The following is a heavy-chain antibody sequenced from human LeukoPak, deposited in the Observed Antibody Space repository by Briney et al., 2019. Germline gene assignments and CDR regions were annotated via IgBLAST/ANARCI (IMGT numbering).Heavy chain of an antibody. CDR3: ARDQPIDY. J-gene: IGHJ4*02. V-gene: IGHV3-48*02. CDR1: GLTFSRYG. CDR2: ISSSSNTI. Sequence: GGSLRLSCVASGLTFSRYGMSWVRQAPGKGLEWGSNISSSSNTIYYADSVKGRFTISRDNAKNSLYLQMNSLRDEDTAVYYCARDQPIDYWGQGTLVTVSS. D-gene: IGHD2-2*01.